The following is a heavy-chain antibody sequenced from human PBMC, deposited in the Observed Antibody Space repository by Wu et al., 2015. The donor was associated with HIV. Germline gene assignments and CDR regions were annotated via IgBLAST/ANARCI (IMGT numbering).Heavy chain of an antibody. CDR3: ARELGKWLRSHPLDYYYYYGMDV. D-gene: IGHD5-12*01. Sequence: QVQLVQSGAEVKKPGSSVKVSCKASGGTFSSYAISWVRQAPGQGLEWMGRIIPIFGTANYAQKFQGRVTITADESTSTAYMELSSLRSEDTAVYYCARELGKWLRSHPLDYYYYYGMDVWGQGTTVTVSS. CDR2: IIPIFGTA. J-gene: IGHJ6*02. V-gene: IGHV1-69*13. CDR1: GGTFSSYA.